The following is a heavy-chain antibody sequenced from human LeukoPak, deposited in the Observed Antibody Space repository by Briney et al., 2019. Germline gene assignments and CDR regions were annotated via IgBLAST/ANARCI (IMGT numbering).Heavy chain of an antibody. D-gene: IGHD1-1*01. CDR3: ARVFDWDVGAFDY. Sequence: SETLSLTCAVYGGSFSGYYWSWIRQPPGKGLEWIGEINHSGSTNYNPSLKSRVTISVDTSKNQFSLKLSSVTAADTAVYYCARVFDWDVGAFDYWGQGTLVTVSS. J-gene: IGHJ4*02. CDR2: INHSGST. CDR1: GGSFSGYY. V-gene: IGHV4-34*01.